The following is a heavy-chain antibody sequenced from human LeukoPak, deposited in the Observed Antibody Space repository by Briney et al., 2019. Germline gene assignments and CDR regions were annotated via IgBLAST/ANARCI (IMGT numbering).Heavy chain of an antibody. V-gene: IGHV4-39*01. CDR2: IYYSGST. CDR3: ARRGPSSGWYYFDY. CDR1: GGSISSSSYY. J-gene: IGHJ4*02. D-gene: IGHD6-19*01. Sequence: SETLSLTCTVSGGSISSSSYYWGWIRQPPGKGLEWIGSIYYSGSTYYNPSLKSRVTISVDTSKNQFSLKLSSVTAADTAVYYCARRGPSSGWYYFDYWGQGTLVTVSS.